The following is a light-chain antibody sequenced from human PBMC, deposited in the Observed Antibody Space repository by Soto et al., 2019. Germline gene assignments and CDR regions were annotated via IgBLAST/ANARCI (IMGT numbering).Light chain of an antibody. J-gene: IGKJ5*01. CDR2: LGS. V-gene: IGKV2-28*01. Sequence: DIVMTQSPLSLPVTPGEPASISCRSSQSLLHSNGYNYLDWYLQKPGQSPQLLIYLGSNRASGVPDRFSGSGSGTDFTLKISRAEAEDVEVYYCMQALQTPITFGQGTRLEIK. CDR1: QSLLHSNGYNY. CDR3: MQALQTPIT.